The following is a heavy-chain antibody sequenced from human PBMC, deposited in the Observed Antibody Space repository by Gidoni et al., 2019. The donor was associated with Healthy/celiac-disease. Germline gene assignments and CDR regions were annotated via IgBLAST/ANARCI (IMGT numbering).Heavy chain of an antibody. J-gene: IGHJ4*02. CDR3: ARHSKSRYYYDSSGYSNFDY. V-gene: IGHV4-39*01. CDR2: IYYSGST. D-gene: IGHD3-22*01. CDR1: GGSISSSSYY. Sequence: QLQLQESGPGLVKPSETLSLTCTVSGGSISSSSYYWGWIRQPPGKGLEWIGSIYYSGSTYYNPSLKSRVTISVDTSKNQFSLKLSSVTAADTAVYYCARHSKSRYYYDSSGYSNFDYWGQGTLVTVSS.